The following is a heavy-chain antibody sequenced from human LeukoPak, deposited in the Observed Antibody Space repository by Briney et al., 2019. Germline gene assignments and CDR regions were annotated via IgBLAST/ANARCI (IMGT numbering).Heavy chain of an antibody. CDR2: IIPIFGTA. Sequence: ASVKVSSKASVGTFGSYGISWVRQAPGQGLEWMGRIIPIFGTANYAQKFQGRVTITTDESTSTAYMELSSLRSEDTAVYYCARDAYCGGDCPFDYWGQGTLVTVP. CDR1: VGTFGSYG. D-gene: IGHD2-21*02. V-gene: IGHV1-69*05. J-gene: IGHJ4*02. CDR3: ARDAYCGGDCPFDY.